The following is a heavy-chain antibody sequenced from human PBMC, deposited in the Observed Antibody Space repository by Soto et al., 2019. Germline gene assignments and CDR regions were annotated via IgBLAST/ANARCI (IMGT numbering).Heavy chain of an antibody. CDR1: GFTFSSYG. V-gene: IGHV3-30*18. CDR2: ISYDGSNK. Sequence: PGGSLRLSCAASGFTFSSYGMHWVRQAPGKGLEWVAVISYDGSNKYYADSVKGRFTISRDNSKNTLYLQMNSLRAEDTAVYYCAKDSSTIFGVVITYYMDVWGKGTTVTVSS. D-gene: IGHD3-3*01. J-gene: IGHJ6*03. CDR3: AKDSSTIFGVVITYYMDV.